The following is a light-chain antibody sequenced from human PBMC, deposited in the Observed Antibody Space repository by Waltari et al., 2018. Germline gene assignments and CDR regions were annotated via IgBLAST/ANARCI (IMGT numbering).Light chain of an antibody. CDR1: QRISSF. J-gene: IGKJ2*01. CDR3: QQRGRS. Sequence: EIVLTQSPATLSLSPGERATLSCRASQRISSFLAWYQQKPGQAPRLLIFDGSNRATGIPARFSGSGSGTDFTLTISSLEPEDFAVYFYQQRGRSFGQGTKLEI. CDR2: DGS. V-gene: IGKV3-11*01.